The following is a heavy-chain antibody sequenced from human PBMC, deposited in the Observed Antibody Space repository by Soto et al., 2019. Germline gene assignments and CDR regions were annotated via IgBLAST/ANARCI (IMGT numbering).Heavy chain of an antibody. CDR1: GGSFSGYY. V-gene: IGHV4-34*01. J-gene: IGHJ6*02. CDR2: INHSGST. CDR3: ARHYYGSGSYYRLYHYYGMDV. D-gene: IGHD3-10*01. Sequence: SVTLSVTCAVAGGSFSGYYLNWIRQPPGKGLEWIGSINHSGSTYYNPSLKSQVTISVDTSKNQFSLKLSSVTAADTAVYYCARHYYGSGSYYRLYHYYGMDVWGQGTTVTVSS.